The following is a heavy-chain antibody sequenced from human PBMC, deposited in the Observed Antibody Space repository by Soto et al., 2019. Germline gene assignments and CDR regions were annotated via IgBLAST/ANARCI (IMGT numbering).Heavy chain of an antibody. V-gene: IGHV4-59*01. J-gene: IGHJ6*02. CDR1: GGSISSYY. D-gene: IGHD3-22*01. CDR2: IYYSGST. Sequence: SETLSLTCTVSGGSISSYYWSWIRQPPGKGLEWIGYIYYSGSTNYNPSLKGRVTISVDTSKNQFSLKLSSVTAADTAVYYCATDGSGGAYGMDVWGQGTTVTVSS. CDR3: ATDGSGGAYGMDV.